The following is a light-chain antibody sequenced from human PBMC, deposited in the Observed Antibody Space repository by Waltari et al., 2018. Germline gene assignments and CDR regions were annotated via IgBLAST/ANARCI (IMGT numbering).Light chain of an antibody. CDR3: MEALQSVT. V-gene: IGKV2-28*01. J-gene: IGKJ5*01. CDR1: QSLLHSNGYDY. Sequence: DFVMTQSPLSLPVTPGEPATIFCRSSQSLLHSNGYDYLDWYLQRPGQSPQLLIYLGSSRASGVPDRFSCSGSGTDSTLKISRVEAEDAGVYYCMEALQSVTFGQGTRLEIK. CDR2: LGS.